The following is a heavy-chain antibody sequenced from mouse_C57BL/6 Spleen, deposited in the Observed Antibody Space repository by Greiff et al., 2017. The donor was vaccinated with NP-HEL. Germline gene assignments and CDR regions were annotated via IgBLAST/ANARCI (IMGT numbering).Heavy chain of an antibody. CDR1: GYSITSGYD. CDR3: ATVVTTGPAWFAY. J-gene: IGHJ3*01. CDR2: ISYSGST. D-gene: IGHD2-2*01. Sequence: EVQRVASGPGMVKPSQSLSLTCTVTGYSITSGYDWHWIRHFPGNKLEWMGYISYSGSTNYNPSLKSRISITHDTSKNHFFLKLSSVTTEDTATYYCATVVTTGPAWFAYWGQGTLVTVSA. V-gene: IGHV3-1*01.